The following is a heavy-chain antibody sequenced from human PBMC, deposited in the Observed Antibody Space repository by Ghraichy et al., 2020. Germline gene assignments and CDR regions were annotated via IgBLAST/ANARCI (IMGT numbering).Heavy chain of an antibody. CDR3: ARVGVWAASYYYYYYMDV. CDR1: GGTFSSYA. CDR2: IIPIFGTA. Sequence: SVKVSCKASGGTFSSYAISWVRQAPGQGLEWMGGIIPIFGTANYAQKFQGRVTITADESTSTAYMELSSLRSEDTAVYYCARVGVWAASYYYYYYMDVWGKGTTVTVSS. V-gene: IGHV1-69*13. D-gene: IGHD6-13*01. J-gene: IGHJ6*03.